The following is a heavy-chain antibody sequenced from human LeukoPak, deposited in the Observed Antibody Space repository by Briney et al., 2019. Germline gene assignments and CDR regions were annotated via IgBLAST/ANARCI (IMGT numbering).Heavy chain of an antibody. Sequence: SVKVSCKASGGTFSSYAISWVRQAPGQGLEWMGRIIPILGIANYAQKFQGRVTITADKSTSTAYMELSSLRSEDTAVYYCARTFGELLPPDYWGQGTLVTVSS. CDR3: ARTFGELLPPDY. CDR2: IIPILGIA. D-gene: IGHD3-10*01. V-gene: IGHV1-69*04. CDR1: GGTFSSYA. J-gene: IGHJ4*02.